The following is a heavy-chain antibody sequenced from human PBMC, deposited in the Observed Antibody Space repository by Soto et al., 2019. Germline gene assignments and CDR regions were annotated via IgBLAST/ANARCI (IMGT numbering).Heavy chain of an antibody. Sequence: GGSLRLSCAASGFTFSSYGMHWVRQAPGKGLEWVAVISYDGSSKYYADSVKGRFTISRDNSKNTLYLQMNSLRAEDTAVYYCAKDLVAPDIVVVPAATYYGMDVWGQGTTVTVSS. CDR3: AKDLVAPDIVVVPAATYYGMDV. CDR1: GFTFSSYG. V-gene: IGHV3-30*18. CDR2: ISYDGSSK. D-gene: IGHD2-2*01. J-gene: IGHJ6*02.